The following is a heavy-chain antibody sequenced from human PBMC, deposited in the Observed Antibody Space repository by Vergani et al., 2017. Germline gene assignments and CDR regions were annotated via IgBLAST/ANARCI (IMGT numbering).Heavy chain of an antibody. J-gene: IGHJ3*02. CDR1: GGSISSYY. CDR3: ARGHRAVAGTIAFDI. CDR2: IYYRGST. D-gene: IGHD6-19*01. V-gene: IGHV4-59*01. Sequence: QVQLQESGPGLVKPSETLSLTCTVSGGSISSYYWSWIRQPPGKGLEWIGYIYYRGSTNYNPSLKSRVTISVDTSKNQFSLKLSSVTAADTAVYYCARGHRAVAGTIAFDIWGQGTMVTVSS.